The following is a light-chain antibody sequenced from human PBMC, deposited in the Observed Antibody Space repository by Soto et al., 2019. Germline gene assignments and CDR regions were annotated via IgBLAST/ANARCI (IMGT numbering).Light chain of an antibody. CDR1: SSDVGGYNY. Sequence: ALAQPASVSGSPGQSITISCTGTSSDVGGYNYVSWYQQHPGKAPKLMIYEVSNRPSGVSNRFSGSKSGNTASLTISGLQAEDEADYYCTSYTSSSTYVFGTGTKVTVL. CDR2: EVS. CDR3: TSYTSSSTYV. J-gene: IGLJ1*01. V-gene: IGLV2-14*01.